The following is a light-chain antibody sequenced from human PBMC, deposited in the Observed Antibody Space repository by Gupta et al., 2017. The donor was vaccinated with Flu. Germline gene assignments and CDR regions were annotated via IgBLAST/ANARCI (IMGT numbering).Light chain of an antibody. CDR1: NIGSKG. CDR2: DDA. CDR3: QVWDSNSDHVV. V-gene: IGLV3-21*02. J-gene: IGLJ2*01. Sequence: YVLTQPPSVSVAAGQTARFACGGNNIGSKGVHWYQQKPGQAPVLVVYDDASRPSGIPERFFGSNSGNTATLTISRVEAGDEADYYCQVWDSNSDHVVFGGGTKLTVL.